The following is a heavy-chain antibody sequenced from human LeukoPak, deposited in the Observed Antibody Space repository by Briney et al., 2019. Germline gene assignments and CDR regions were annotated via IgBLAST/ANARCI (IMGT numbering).Heavy chain of an antibody. J-gene: IGHJ3*02. CDR3: ARDRDGYNSDAFDI. CDR1: GGTFNNSA. D-gene: IGHD5-24*01. CDR2: IIPIFGTA. V-gene: IGHV1-69*05. Sequence: ASVKVSCKTSGGTFNNSAISWVRQAPGQGLEWMGRIIPIFGTANYAQKFQGRVTITTDESTSTAYMELSSLRSEDTAVYYCARDRDGYNSDAFDIWGQGTMVTVSS.